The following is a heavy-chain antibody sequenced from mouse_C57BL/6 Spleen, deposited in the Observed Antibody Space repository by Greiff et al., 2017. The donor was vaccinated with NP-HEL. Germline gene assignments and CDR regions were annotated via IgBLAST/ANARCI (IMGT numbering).Heavy chain of an antibody. V-gene: IGHV1-81*01. D-gene: IGHD1-1*01. CDR3: ARNYGSPSAWFAY. J-gene: IGHJ3*01. CDR2: IYPRSGNT. Sequence: QVQLQQSGAELARPGASVKLSCKASGYTFTSYGISWVKQRTGQGLEWIGEIYPRSGNTYYNEKFKGKATLTADKSSSTAYMELRSLTSEDSAVYFCARNYGSPSAWFAYWGQGTLVTVSA. CDR1: GYTFTSYG.